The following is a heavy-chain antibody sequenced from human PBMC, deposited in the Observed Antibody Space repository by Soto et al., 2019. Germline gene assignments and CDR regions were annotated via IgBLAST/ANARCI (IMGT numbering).Heavy chain of an antibody. D-gene: IGHD6-6*01. CDR3: ARGYSSSSYRDY. CDR2: IYYSGST. Sequence: PSETLSLTCTVSGGSISSYYWSWIRQPPGKGLEWIGYIYYSGSTNYNPSLKSRVTISVDTSKNQFSLKLSSVTAADTAVYYCARGYSSSSYRDYWGQGTLVTVSS. J-gene: IGHJ4*02. V-gene: IGHV4-59*01. CDR1: GGSISSYY.